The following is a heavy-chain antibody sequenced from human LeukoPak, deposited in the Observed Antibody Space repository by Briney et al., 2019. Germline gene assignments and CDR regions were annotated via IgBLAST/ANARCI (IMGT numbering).Heavy chain of an antibody. V-gene: IGHV3-21*01. D-gene: IGHD2-15*01. Sequence: PGGSLRLSCAAFGFTFSSYSMNWVRQAPGQGLEWVSSISHISSNIYYADSVKGRFTISRDNAKNSLYLQMHSLRAEDTAVYYCGRQAAPDYWGQGTLVTVSS. CDR1: GFTFSSYS. CDR2: ISHISSNI. CDR3: GRQAAPDY. J-gene: IGHJ4*02.